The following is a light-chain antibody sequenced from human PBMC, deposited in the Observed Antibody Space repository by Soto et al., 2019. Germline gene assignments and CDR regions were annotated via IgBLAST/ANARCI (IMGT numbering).Light chain of an antibody. CDR1: QSVSSNY. J-gene: IGKJ1*01. CDR3: QQYGRSPT. Sequence: EIVLTPSPATLSLSPGERATLSCRASQSVSSNYLAWYQQKLGQAPRLLIYDASRRATGIPDRFSGSGSGTDFTLTISRLEPEDFVVYYCQQYGRSPTFGQGTKVDIK. CDR2: DAS. V-gene: IGKV3-20*01.